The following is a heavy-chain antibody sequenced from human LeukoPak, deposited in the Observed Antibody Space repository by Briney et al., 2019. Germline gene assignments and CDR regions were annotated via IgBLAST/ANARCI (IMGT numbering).Heavy chain of an antibody. CDR1: GFTFNHFG. D-gene: IGHD4-11*01. J-gene: IGHJ4*02. V-gene: IGHV3-33*06. Sequence: GGSLRLSCAASGFTFNHFGMHWVRQAPGKGLEWVAVIWSDGRNKFYADSVRGRFTISRDDSRKTVYLQMDRMTAEDTAIYYCAKDAQRGFDYSNSLEYWGQGALVTVSS. CDR3: AKDAQRGFDYSNSLEY. CDR2: IWSDGRNK.